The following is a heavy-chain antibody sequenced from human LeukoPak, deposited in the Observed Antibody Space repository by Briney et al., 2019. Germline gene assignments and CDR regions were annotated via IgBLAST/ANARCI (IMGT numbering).Heavy chain of an antibody. CDR2: INHSGST. V-gene: IGHV4-34*01. Sequence: SQTLSLTCAVYGGSFSGYYWSWIRQPPGKGLEWIGEINHSGSTNYNPSLKSRVTISVDTSKNQFSLKLSSVNDPDTAVYYSAHGPRIAPAGIFQFWRQGTLDTVSS. J-gene: IGHJ4*02. D-gene: IGHD6-13*01. CDR1: GGSFSGYY. CDR3: AHGPRIAPAGIFQF.